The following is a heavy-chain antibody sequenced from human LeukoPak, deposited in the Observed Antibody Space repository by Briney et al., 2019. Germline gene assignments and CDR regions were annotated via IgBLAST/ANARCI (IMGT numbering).Heavy chain of an antibody. J-gene: IGHJ4*02. D-gene: IGHD2-2*01. CDR2: IYYSGST. CDR3: ARHILSSTSCYHDY. V-gene: IGHV4-39*01. CDR1: GGSISSSSYY. Sequence: SETLSLTCTVSGGSISSSSYYWGWIRQPPGKGLEWIGSIYYSGSTYYNPSLKSRVTISVDTSKNQFSLKLSSVTAADTAVYYCARHILSSTSCYHDYWGQGTLVTVSS.